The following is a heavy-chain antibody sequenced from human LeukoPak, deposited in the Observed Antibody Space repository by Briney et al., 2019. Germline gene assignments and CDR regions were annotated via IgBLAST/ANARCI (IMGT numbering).Heavy chain of an antibody. V-gene: IGHV5-51*01. Sequence: GESLKISCKGSGYRFTSYWIGWVRQMPGKGLEWMGIIYPGDSDTRYSPSFQGQVTISADKSISTAYLQWSSLKASDTAMYYCARLRYYDYVWGSYRFGWFDPWGQGTLVTVSS. CDR2: IYPGDSDT. J-gene: IGHJ5*02. CDR1: GYRFTSYW. D-gene: IGHD3-16*02. CDR3: ARLRYYDYVWGSYRFGWFDP.